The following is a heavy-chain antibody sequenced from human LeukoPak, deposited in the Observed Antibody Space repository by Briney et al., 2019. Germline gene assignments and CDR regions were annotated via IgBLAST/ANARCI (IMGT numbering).Heavy chain of an antibody. J-gene: IGHJ4*02. D-gene: IGHD2-2*01. CDR1: GFTFSTYN. CDR2: ISSSSNYI. V-gene: IGHV3-21*01. CDR3: ATSGIVVVPAAYVPDY. Sequence: GGSLRLSCAASGFTFSTYNLNWVRQAPGKGLEWVSSISSSSNYIYYADSAKGRFTISRDNTKNSLFLQMNSLRAEDTAVYYCATSGIVVVPAAYVPDYWGQGTLVTVSS.